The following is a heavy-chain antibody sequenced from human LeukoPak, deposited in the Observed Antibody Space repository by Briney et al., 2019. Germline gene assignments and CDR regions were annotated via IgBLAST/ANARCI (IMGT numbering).Heavy chain of an antibody. CDR1: GFTFSSYN. V-gene: IGHV3-21*01. CDR2: ISSSSSYI. D-gene: IGHD3-22*01. CDR3: ARDWLSCDSNGCYPAFDS. Sequence: PGGSLRLSCAASGFTFSSYNMNWVRQAPGKGLEWVSSISSSSSYIYYADSVKGRFTITRDNAKRSLYLQMNSLRAEETAVYYCARDWLSCDSNGCYPAFDSRGQGTLATVSS. J-gene: IGHJ5*01.